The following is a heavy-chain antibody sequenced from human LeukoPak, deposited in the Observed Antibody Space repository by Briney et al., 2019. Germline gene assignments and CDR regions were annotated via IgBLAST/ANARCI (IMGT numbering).Heavy chain of an antibody. CDR1: GGSFSGYY. Sequence: PSETLSLTCAVYGGSFSGYYWSWIRQPPGKGLEWIGEINHSGSTNYNPSLKSRVTISVDTSKNQFSLKLSSVTAADTAVYYCARGDQRKATLDYWGQGTLVTVSS. CDR3: ARGDQRKATLDY. V-gene: IGHV4-34*01. CDR2: INHSGST. J-gene: IGHJ4*02. D-gene: IGHD1-14*01.